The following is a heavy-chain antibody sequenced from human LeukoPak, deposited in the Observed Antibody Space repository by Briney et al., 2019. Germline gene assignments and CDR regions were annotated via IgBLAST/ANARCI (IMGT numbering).Heavy chain of an antibody. CDR1: GFTFRNYA. V-gene: IGHV3-23*01. CDR2: VSDSGDDT. Sequence: GGSLRLSCAASGFTFRNYAMSWVRQAPGEGLECVSAVSDSGDDTYYTDSVKGRFTISRDNSKNTLYLQTNSLRAEDTAVYYCTRSLYGGFDYWGQGTLVTVSS. D-gene: IGHD3-16*02. CDR3: TRSLYGGFDY. J-gene: IGHJ4*02.